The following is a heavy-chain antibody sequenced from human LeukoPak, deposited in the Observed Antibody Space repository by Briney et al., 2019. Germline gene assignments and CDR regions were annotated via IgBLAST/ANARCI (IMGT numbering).Heavy chain of an antibody. CDR3: ARQSIAARRAFDI. D-gene: IGHD6-6*01. J-gene: IGHJ3*02. V-gene: IGHV4-59*08. CDR2: SYYSGST. Sequence: SETLSLTCSVSGGSVSSYYWSWIRQPPGKGLEYIGYSYYSGSTDYNPSLKSRVTISVDTSNQFSLILTSVTAADTAVYYCARQSIAARRAFDIWGQGTMVTVSS. CDR1: GGSVSSYY.